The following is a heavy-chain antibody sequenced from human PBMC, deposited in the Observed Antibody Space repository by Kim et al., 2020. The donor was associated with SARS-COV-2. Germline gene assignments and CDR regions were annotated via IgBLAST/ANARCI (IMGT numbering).Heavy chain of an antibody. Sequence: YYADSVKGRFTISRDNSRNTLYLQMNSLRAEDTAIYYCAKGCSGGTCVDYWGQGTLVTVSS. V-gene: IGHV3-23*05. D-gene: IGHD2-15*01. J-gene: IGHJ4*02. CDR3: AKGCSGGTCVDY.